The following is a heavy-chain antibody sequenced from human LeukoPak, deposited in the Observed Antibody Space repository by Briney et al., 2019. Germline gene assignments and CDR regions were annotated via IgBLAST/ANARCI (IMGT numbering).Heavy chain of an antibody. CDR2: ISGSGGST. V-gene: IGHV3-23*01. Sequence: PGGSLRLSCAASGFTFSSYAMSWVRQAPGEGLEWVSAISGSGGSTYYADSVKGRFTISRDNSKNTLYLQMNSLRAEDTAIYYCAKVLVGPTYYFDYWGQGTLVTVSS. J-gene: IGHJ4*02. CDR1: GFTFSSYA. D-gene: IGHD1-26*01. CDR3: AKVLVGPTYYFDY.